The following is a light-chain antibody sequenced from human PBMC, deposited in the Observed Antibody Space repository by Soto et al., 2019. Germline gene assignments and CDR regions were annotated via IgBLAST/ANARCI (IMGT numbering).Light chain of an antibody. CDR2: STS. CDR3: QQYYISPFT. CDR1: QSVSSSH. V-gene: IGKV3-20*01. Sequence: EIVLTQSPGTLSLSPGERATLSCRASQSVSSSHLAWYQQKPGQAPRLLIYSTSSRATGIPDRFSGSGSGADFTLTISRLEPEDFAVYYCQQYYISPFTFGPGTKVDIK. J-gene: IGKJ3*01.